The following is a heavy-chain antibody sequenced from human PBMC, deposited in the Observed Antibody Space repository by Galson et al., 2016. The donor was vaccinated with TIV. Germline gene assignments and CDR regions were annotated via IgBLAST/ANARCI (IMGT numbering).Heavy chain of an antibody. CDR3: ARDYHDSSGYLSDY. V-gene: IGHV1-69*02. CDR1: GGSFSSHS. Sequence: SVKVSCKASGGSFSSHSINWVRQAPGQGLEWMGRIIPILGVSNYAQKFQGRVTITADKSTSTAYMELSSLRSEDTAVYYFARDYHDSSGYLSDYWGQGTLVTVSS. CDR2: IIPILGVS. J-gene: IGHJ4*02. D-gene: IGHD3-22*01.